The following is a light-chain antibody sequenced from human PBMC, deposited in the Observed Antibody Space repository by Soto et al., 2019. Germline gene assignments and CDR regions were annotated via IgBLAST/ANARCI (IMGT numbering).Light chain of an antibody. Sequence: DIVMTQSPDSLAVSLGERANINCKSSQSVLYSSNNKNYLAWYQQRPGQPPKLLIYWASTRESGVPDRFSGSGSGTDFTLTITSLQAEDVAVYYCQQYESTPPTFGQGTKLETK. CDR1: QSVLYSSNNKNY. CDR2: WAS. J-gene: IGKJ2*01. CDR3: QQYESTPPT. V-gene: IGKV4-1*01.